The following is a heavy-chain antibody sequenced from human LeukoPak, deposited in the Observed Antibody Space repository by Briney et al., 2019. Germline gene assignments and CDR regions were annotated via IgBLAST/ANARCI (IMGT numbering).Heavy chain of an antibody. V-gene: IGHV3-48*03. CDR3: ARPTWTNYMDV. CDR1: GFTLSSSE. D-gene: IGHD3/OR15-3a*01. J-gene: IGHJ6*03. CDR2: ISRSGSTI. Sequence: GGSLRLSCAASGFTLSSSEMNWVRQAPGKGLEWVSYISRSGSTIFYADSVKGRFTISRDNAKNSVSLQMNSLRAEDTAVYFCARPTWTNYMDVWGKGIAVTISS.